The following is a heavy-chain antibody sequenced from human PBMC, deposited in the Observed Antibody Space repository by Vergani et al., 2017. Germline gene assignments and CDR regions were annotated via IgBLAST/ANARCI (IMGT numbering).Heavy chain of an antibody. Sequence: QVQLQESGPGLVKPSETLSLTCTVSGGSISSYYWSWIRQPPGKGLEGIGYIYYSGSTNYNPSLTSRVTRSVDTSKTQFSLKLSAVTAAYTAVCYGARATPMVYAIWGGGYFDYWGQGTLVTVSS. CDR2: IYYSGST. CDR1: GGSISSYY. V-gene: IGHV4-59*01. CDR3: ARATPMVYAIWGGGYFDY. D-gene: IGHD2-8*01. J-gene: IGHJ4*02.